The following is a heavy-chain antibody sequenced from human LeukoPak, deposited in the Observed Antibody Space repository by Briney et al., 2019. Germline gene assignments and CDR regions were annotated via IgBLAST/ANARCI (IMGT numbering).Heavy chain of an antibody. Sequence: SETLSLTCTVSGGSISSYYWSWIRQPPGKGLEWIGYIYYSGSTNYNPSLKSRVTISVDTSKNQFSLKLSSVTAADTDVYYCASHEELYYGDYGNLYYYYGMDVWGQGTTVTVSS. CDR3: ASHEELYYGDYGNLYYYYGMDV. V-gene: IGHV4-59*08. D-gene: IGHD4-17*01. CDR1: GGSISSYY. J-gene: IGHJ6*02. CDR2: IYYSGST.